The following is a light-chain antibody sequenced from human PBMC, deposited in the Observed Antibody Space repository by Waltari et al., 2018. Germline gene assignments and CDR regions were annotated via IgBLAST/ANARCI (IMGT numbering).Light chain of an antibody. J-gene: IGLJ1*01. Sequence: QSVLTQPPSASGAPGQRVTISCSGSSSNIGSNTVNWYQQLPGTAPKLLIYSNNQGPSGVPDRFAASKSGTSASLAISGLQSEDEADYYCAAWDDSLNGYVFGTGTKVSVL. V-gene: IGLV1-44*01. CDR3: AAWDDSLNGYV. CDR1: SSNIGSNT. CDR2: SNN.